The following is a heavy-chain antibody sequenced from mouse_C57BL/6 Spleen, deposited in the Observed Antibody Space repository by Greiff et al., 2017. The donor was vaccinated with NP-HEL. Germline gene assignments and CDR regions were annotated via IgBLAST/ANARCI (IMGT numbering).Heavy chain of an antibody. CDR2: IDPNSGGT. J-gene: IGHJ4*01. CDR3: ARFATVVAPYAMDY. Sequence: QVQLQQPGAELVKPGASVKLSCKASGYTFTSYWMHWVKPRTGRGLEWIGRIDPNSGGTKYNEKFKSKATLTVDKPSSTAYMKVSSLTSEDSAVYYCARFATVVAPYAMDYWGQGTSVTVSS. V-gene: IGHV1-72*01. CDR1: GYTFTSYW. D-gene: IGHD1-1*01.